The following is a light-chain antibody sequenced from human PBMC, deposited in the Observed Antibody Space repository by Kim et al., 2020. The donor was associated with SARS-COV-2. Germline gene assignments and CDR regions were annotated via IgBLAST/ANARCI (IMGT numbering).Light chain of an antibody. CDR1: KLGDKY. CDR2: QDS. Sequence: SGSPGQTASITCSGDKLGDKYACWYQQKPGQSPVVVIYQDSKRPSGIPERFSGSNSGNTATLTISGTQAMDEADYYCQAWDTSTVVFGGGTQLTVL. V-gene: IGLV3-1*01. CDR3: QAWDTSTVV. J-gene: IGLJ2*01.